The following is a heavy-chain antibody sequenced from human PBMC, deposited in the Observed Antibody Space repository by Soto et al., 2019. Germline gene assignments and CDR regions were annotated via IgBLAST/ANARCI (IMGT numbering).Heavy chain of an antibody. CDR3: ARDFDSSGNYYAGGAFDF. Sequence: GASVKVSCKASGYTFTSYGISWVRQAPGQGLEWMGWISAYKGNTHYTQNLQGRVTVTTDTSTSTAHMELRSLRSDDTAVYYCARDFDSSGNYYAGGAFDFWGQGTLVTVS. J-gene: IGHJ3*01. D-gene: IGHD3-22*01. CDR1: GYTFTSYG. V-gene: IGHV1-18*04. CDR2: ISAYKGNT.